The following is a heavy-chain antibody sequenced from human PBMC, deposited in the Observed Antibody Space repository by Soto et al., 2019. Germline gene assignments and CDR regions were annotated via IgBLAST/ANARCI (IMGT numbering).Heavy chain of an antibody. J-gene: IGHJ6*03. CDR2: INHSGST. Sequence: SETLSLTCAVYGGSFSGYYWSWIRQPPGKGLEWIGEINHSGSTNYNPSLKSRVTISVDTSKNQFSLKLSSVTAADTAVYYCARGGRSVTRYYYYYMDGWGKGTTVT. CDR1: GGSFSGYY. CDR3: ARGGRSVTRYYYYYMDG. V-gene: IGHV4-34*01. D-gene: IGHD4-17*01.